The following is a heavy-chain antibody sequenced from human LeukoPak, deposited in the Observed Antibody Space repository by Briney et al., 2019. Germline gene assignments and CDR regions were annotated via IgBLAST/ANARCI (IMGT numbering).Heavy chain of an antibody. Sequence: SETLSLTCTVSGGSISSYYWSWIRQPPGKGLEWIGYIYYSGSTYYNPSLKSRVTISVDTSKNQFSLKLSSVTAADTAVYYCARGRPAHDAFDIWGQGTMVTVSS. V-gene: IGHV4-59*08. CDR2: IYYSGST. CDR1: GGSISSYY. J-gene: IGHJ3*02. CDR3: ARGRPAHDAFDI.